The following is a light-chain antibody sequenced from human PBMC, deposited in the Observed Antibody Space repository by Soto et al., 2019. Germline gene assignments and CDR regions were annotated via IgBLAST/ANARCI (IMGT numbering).Light chain of an antibody. V-gene: IGKV3D-15*01. CDR3: QQYNTWPPWT. CDR1: QSVINN. CDR2: GAS. J-gene: IGKJ2*02. Sequence: EIVLTQSPGTLSLSPGERATLSCRASQSVINNRLAWYQQKSGQAPRLLIYGASTRATGIPARFSGSGSGTEFTLTISSLQSEDFAVYYCQQYNTWPPWTFGQGTKLEIK.